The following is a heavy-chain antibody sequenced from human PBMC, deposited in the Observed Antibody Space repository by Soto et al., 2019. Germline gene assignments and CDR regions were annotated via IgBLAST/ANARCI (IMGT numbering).Heavy chain of an antibody. V-gene: IGHV4-31*03. Sequence: QVQLQESGPGLVKPSQTLSLTCTVSGGSISSGGYYWSWIRQHPGKGLEWIGYIYYSGSTYYNPSLKSRVTISVATSKNQFSLKLSSVTAADTAVYYCARVRNVLLWIGFAPWGQGTLVTVSS. D-gene: IGHD3-10*01. CDR1: GGSISSGGYY. CDR2: IYYSGST. J-gene: IGHJ5*02. CDR3: ARVRNVLLWIGFAP.